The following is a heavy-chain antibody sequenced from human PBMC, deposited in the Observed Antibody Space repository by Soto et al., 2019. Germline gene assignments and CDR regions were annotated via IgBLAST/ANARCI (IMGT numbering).Heavy chain of an antibody. CDR3: ARGYCSSTSCSNWFDP. Sequence: ASVKVSCKASGGTFSSYAISWVRQAPGQGLEWMGGIIPIFGTANYAQKFQGRVTITADESTSTAYMELSSLRSEDTAVYYCARGYCSSTSCSNWFDPWGQGTLVTVSS. J-gene: IGHJ5*02. CDR2: IIPIFGTA. V-gene: IGHV1-69*13. D-gene: IGHD2-2*01. CDR1: GGTFSSYA.